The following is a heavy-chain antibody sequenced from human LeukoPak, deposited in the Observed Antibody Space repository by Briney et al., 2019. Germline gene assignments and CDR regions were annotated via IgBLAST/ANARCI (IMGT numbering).Heavy chain of an antibody. D-gene: IGHD2-2*02. CDR3: ARVIGYCSSTSCYRVYYGMDV. V-gene: IGHV4-59*01. Sequence: SETLSLTCIVSGGSIGSYYWSWIRQPPGKGLEWVGYIYYSGNTNYNPSLKSRVTILLDTSKNQFSLKLSSVTAADTAVYYCARVIGYCSSTSCYRVYYGMDVWGQGTTVTVPS. J-gene: IGHJ6*02. CDR1: GGSIGSYY. CDR2: IYYSGNT.